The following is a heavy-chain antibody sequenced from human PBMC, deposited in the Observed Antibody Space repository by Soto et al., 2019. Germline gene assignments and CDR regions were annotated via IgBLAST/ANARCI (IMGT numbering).Heavy chain of an antibody. CDR1: GFTFSSYG. V-gene: IGHV3-33*01. Sequence: QVQLVESGGGVVQPGRSLRLSCAASGFTFSSYGMHWVRQAPGKGLEWVAVIWYDGSNKYYADSVKGRFTISRDNSKNTLYLQMNSLRAEDTAVYYCARVGRASGRYTAFDYWGQGTLVTVSS. J-gene: IGHJ4*02. D-gene: IGHD6-19*01. CDR2: IWYDGSNK. CDR3: ARVGRASGRYTAFDY.